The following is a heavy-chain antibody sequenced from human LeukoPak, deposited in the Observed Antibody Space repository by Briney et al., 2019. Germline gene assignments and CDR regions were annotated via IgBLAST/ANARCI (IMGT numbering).Heavy chain of an antibody. V-gene: IGHV4-59*01. J-gene: IGHJ4*02. CDR1: GGSISRYY. CDR3: ASGSSGGNPYYFDY. Sequence: PSETLSLTCAVSGGSISRYYWSWIRQPPGKGLEWIGYIYYSGSTNYTPSLKSRVTISVDTSKSQFSLKLSSVTAADTAVYYCASGSSGGNPYYFDYWGQGTLVTVSS. CDR2: IYYSGST. D-gene: IGHD6-19*01.